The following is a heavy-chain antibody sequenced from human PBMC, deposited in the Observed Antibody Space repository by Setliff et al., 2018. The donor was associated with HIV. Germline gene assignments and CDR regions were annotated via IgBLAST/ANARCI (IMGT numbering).Heavy chain of an antibody. J-gene: IGHJ4*02. D-gene: IGHD7-27*01. V-gene: IGHV1-2*02. CDR3: ARQLSNSLES. Sequence: GASVKVSCKASGYTFTDYFMHWVRQAPGQGLEWMGWISPQNGDRKIPRRFRGRVTMTRDTSISTAYMELSGLTSDDTSMYYCARQLSNSLESWGQGTLVTVSS. CDR2: ISPQNGDR. CDR1: GYTFTDYF.